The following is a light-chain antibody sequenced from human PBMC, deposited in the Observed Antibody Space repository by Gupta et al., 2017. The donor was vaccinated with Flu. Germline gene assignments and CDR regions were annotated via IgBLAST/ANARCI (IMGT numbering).Light chain of an antibody. CDR3: QAWDSNTLG. V-gene: IGLV3-1*01. Sequence: SYELTQPPAVSVSAGQTTTITCSGHELGDKYTCWYQQKPGQSPLLVMYQDSKRPSGIPERFSGSNSGNKATLTISGTQAVDEADYYCQAWDSNTLGFGGGTKLTV. J-gene: IGLJ3*02. CDR2: QDS. CDR1: ELGDKY.